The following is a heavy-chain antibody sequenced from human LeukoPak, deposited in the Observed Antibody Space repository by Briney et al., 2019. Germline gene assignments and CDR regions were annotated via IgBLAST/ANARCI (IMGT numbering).Heavy chain of an antibody. CDR3: ARCYSGCYRDWFDP. CDR2: ISAYNGNT. J-gene: IGHJ5*02. CDR1: GYTFTSYG. Sequence: ASVKVSCKASGYTFTSYGISWVRQAPGQGLEWMGWISAYNGNTNYAQKLQGRVTMTTDTSTSTAYMELRSLRSDDTAVYYCARCYSGCYRDWFDPWGQGTLVTVSS. V-gene: IGHV1-18*01. D-gene: IGHD1-26*01.